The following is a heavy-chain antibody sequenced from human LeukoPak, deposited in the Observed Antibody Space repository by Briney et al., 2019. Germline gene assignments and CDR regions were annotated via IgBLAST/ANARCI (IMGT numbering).Heavy chain of an antibody. CDR1: GFTFSSYG. CDR2: IWYDGSNK. CDR3: ARVMKDLGIPYYYGMDV. Sequence: GRSLRLSCAASGFTFSSYGMHWVRQAPGKGLEGVAVIWYDGSNKYYADSVKGRFTISRDNSKNPLYLQMHRLRAEDTAVYYCARVMKDLGIPYYYGMDVWGQGTTVTVSS. V-gene: IGHV3-33*01. D-gene: IGHD7-27*01. J-gene: IGHJ6*02.